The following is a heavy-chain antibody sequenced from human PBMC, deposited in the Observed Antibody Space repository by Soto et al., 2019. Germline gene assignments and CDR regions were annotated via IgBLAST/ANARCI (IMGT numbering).Heavy chain of an antibody. CDR1: GYTFTSYA. Sequence: ASVKVSWKASGYTFTSYAMHWVRQAPGHRLEWMGWINAGNGNTKYSQKFQGRVTITRDTSASTAYMELSSLRSEDTAVYYCASASDYYDSSGYSDAFDIWGQGTMVTVSS. J-gene: IGHJ3*02. D-gene: IGHD3-22*01. V-gene: IGHV1-3*01. CDR3: ASASDYYDSSGYSDAFDI. CDR2: INAGNGNT.